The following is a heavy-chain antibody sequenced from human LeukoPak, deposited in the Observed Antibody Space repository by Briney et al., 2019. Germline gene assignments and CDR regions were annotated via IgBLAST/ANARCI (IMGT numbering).Heavy chain of an antibody. D-gene: IGHD6-13*01. V-gene: IGHV4-34*01. CDR3: ARVPLVVSYYYYGMDV. J-gene: IGHJ6*02. Sequence: SGTLSLTCAVYGGSFSGYYWSWIRQPPGKGLEWIGEINHSGSTNYNPSLKSRVTISVDTSKNQFSLKLSSVTAADTAVYYCARVPLVVSYYYYGMDVWGQGTTVTVSS. CDR2: INHSGST. CDR1: GGSFSGYY.